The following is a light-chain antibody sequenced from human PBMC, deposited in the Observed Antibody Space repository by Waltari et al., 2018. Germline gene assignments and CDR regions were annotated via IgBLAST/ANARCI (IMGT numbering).Light chain of an antibody. CDR3: QQYGSSPKT. V-gene: IGKV3-20*01. CDR2: GAS. J-gene: IGKJ1*01. CDR1: QSVSSSY. Sequence: CRASQSVSSSYLAWYQQKPGQAPRLLIYGASSRTTGIPDRFSGSGSGTDFTLTISRLEPEDFAVYYCQQYGSSPKTFGQGTKVEIK.